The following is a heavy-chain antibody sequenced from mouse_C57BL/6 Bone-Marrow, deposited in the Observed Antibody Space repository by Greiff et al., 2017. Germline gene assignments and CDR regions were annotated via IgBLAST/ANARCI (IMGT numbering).Heavy chain of an antibody. CDR2: IYPRDGST. CDR3: ARDYGSSYWYFDV. CDR1: GYTFTSYD. V-gene: IGHV1-85*01. Sequence: VKLQQSGPELVKPGASVKLSCKASGYTFTSYDINWVKQRPGQGLEWIGWIYPRDGSTKYNEKFKGKATLTVDTSSSTAYMELRSLTSEDSAVYFCARDYGSSYWYFDVWGTGTTVTVSS. D-gene: IGHD1-1*01. J-gene: IGHJ1*03.